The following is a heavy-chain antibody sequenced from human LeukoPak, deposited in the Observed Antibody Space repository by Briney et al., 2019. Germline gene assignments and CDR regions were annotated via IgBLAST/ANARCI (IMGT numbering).Heavy chain of an antibody. V-gene: IGHV3-53*01. D-gene: IGHD4-17*01. CDR3: ARGSSTLTRHLDY. CDR2: IYSGGST. CDR1: GFTVSTNY. Sequence: PGGSLRLSCAASGFTVSTNYMNWVWQAPGKRLEWVSIIYSGGSTYNTDSVRGRFTISRDNSKNTLYLQMNRLGAEDTARYYCARGSSTLTRHLDYWGQGTPVTVSS. J-gene: IGHJ4*02.